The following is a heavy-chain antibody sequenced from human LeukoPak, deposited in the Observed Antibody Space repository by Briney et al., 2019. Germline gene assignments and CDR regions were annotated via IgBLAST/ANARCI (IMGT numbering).Heavy chain of an antibody. CDR1: GFTFSSYS. CDR3: ARAPSEIGGYYPEYFRH. J-gene: IGHJ1*01. D-gene: IGHD3-22*01. V-gene: IGHV3-21*01. CDR2: ISSSNTYI. Sequence: GGSLRLSCAASGFTFSSYSMNWVRQAPGKGLEWVSSISSSNTYIYYADSVKGRFTISRDNAKNTVSLQMNSLRAEDTGVYYCARAPSEIGGYYPEYFRHWGQGTLVTVSP.